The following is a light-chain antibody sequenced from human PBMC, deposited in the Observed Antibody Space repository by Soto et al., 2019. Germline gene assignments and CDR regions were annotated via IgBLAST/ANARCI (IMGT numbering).Light chain of an antibody. CDR3: QQSYSNPRT. J-gene: IGKJ1*01. CDR2: DVS. Sequence: DIQLTQSPSTLSASVGDRVTIPCRASQNIYNQLAWYQQKPGKAPKLLIYDVSTLESGVPSRFSGSGSGTEFTLTISSLQPDDFATYYCQQSYSNPRTFGQGTKVEIK. CDR1: QNIYNQ. V-gene: IGKV1-5*01.